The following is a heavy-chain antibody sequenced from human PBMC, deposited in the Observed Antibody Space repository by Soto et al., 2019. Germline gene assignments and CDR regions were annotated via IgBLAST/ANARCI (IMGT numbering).Heavy chain of an antibody. CDR3: ASERYASD. V-gene: IGHV1-18*01. CDR1: GYTFTNYG. CDR2: ISVYNGHT. J-gene: IGHJ1*01. Sequence: QVQLVQSAAEVKKPGASVKVSCKASGYTFTNYGISWVRRAPGHGFEWMGWISVYNGHTSYAQNFQGRGTMTTDTPTTTAYMELRSLRTDDAAVSYCASERYASDWGQGTLVTVSS. D-gene: IGHD3-16*01.